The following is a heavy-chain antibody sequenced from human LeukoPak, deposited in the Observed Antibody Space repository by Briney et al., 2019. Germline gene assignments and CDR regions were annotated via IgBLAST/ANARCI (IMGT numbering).Heavy chain of an antibody. Sequence: GRSLRLSCAASGFTLDDYAMHWVRQAPGKGLEWVSCISWNSVNIGYADSVKGRFTISRDNAKNSLYLQMNSLRAEDMALYYCAKGTMIVVAVGDYFDYWGQGTLVTVSS. J-gene: IGHJ4*02. D-gene: IGHD3-22*01. CDR3: AKGTMIVVAVGDYFDY. V-gene: IGHV3-9*03. CDR2: ISWNSVNI. CDR1: GFTLDDYA.